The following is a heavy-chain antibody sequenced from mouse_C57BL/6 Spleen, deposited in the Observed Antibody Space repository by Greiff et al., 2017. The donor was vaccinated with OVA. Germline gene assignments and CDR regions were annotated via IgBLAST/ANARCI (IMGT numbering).Heavy chain of an antibody. D-gene: IGHD4-1*01. V-gene: IGHV1-26*01. Sequence: EVQLQQSGPELVKPGASVKISCKASGYTFTDYYMNWVQQSHGKSLEWIGDINPNNGGTSYNQKFKGKFTLTVDKSSSTAYMELRRLTSEDSAVYYCAKVGRGAMDYWGQGTSVTVSS. J-gene: IGHJ4*01. CDR2: INPNNGGT. CDR1: GYTFTDYY. CDR3: AKVGRGAMDY.